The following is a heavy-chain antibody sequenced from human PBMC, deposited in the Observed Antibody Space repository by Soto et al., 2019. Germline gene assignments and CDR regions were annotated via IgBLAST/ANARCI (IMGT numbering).Heavy chain of an antibody. V-gene: IGHV3-33*01. J-gene: IGHJ5*02. CDR2: IWYDGSNK. CDR1: GFTFSSYG. CDR3: ARDLGYYYDSSGYSPPSNWFDP. Sequence: QVQLVESGGGVVQPGRSLRLSCAASGFTFSSYGMHWVRQAPGKGLEWVAVIWYDGSNKYYADSVKGRFTISRDNSKNTLYLQMNSLRAEGTAVYYCARDLGYYYDSSGYSPPSNWFDPWGQRTLVTVSS. D-gene: IGHD3-22*01.